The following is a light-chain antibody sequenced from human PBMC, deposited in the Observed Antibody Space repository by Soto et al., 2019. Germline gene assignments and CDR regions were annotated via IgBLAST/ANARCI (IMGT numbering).Light chain of an antibody. V-gene: IGKV3-11*01. J-gene: IGKJ4*01. Sequence: EIVLTQSPATLSLSPGERATLSCRASQSVSSYLAWYQQKPGQAPRLLIYDASNRATGIPARFSGSGSGTDFTLTISSLEPEDFAVYYCHQYNSLPLTFGGGTKVEI. CDR2: DAS. CDR1: QSVSSY. CDR3: HQYNSLPLT.